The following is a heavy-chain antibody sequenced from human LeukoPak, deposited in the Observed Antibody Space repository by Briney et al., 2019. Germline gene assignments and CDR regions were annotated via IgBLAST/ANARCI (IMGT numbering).Heavy chain of an antibody. D-gene: IGHD3-22*01. CDR3: ARLQDYYYDSSGYYQL. Sequence: PGGSLRLSCAASGFTVSSNYMSWVRQAPGKGLEWVSVIYSGGSTYYADSVKGRFTISRDNSKNTLYLQMNSLRAEDTAVYYRARLQDYYYDSSGYYQLWGQGTLVTVSS. V-gene: IGHV3-53*01. CDR2: IYSGGST. CDR1: GFTVSSNY. J-gene: IGHJ4*02.